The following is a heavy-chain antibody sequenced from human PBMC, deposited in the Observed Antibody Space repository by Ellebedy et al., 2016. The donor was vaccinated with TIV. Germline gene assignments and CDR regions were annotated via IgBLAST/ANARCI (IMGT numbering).Heavy chain of an antibody. V-gene: IGHV1-18*01. CDR1: GYTFTSYG. D-gene: IGHD3-10*01. Sequence: AASVKVSCKASGYTFTSYGISWVRQAPGQGLEWMGWISAYNGNTNYAQKLQGRVTMTTDTSTSTAYMELRSLRSDDTAVYYCARVRRSYGSGTHDAFDIWGQGTMVTVSS. J-gene: IGHJ3*02. CDR2: ISAYNGNT. CDR3: ARVRRSYGSGTHDAFDI.